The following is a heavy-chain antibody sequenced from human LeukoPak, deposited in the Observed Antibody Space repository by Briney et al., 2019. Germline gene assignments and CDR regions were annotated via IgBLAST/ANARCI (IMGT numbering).Heavy chain of an antibody. J-gene: IGHJ4*02. V-gene: IGHV4-39*01. Sequence: SETLSLTCTVSGGSISSSSYYWGWIRQPPGKGLEWIGSIYYSGSTYYNPSLKSRVTISVDTSKNQFSLKLSSVTAADTAVYYCARVQKKQWRSVHFDYWGQGTLVTVSS. CDR2: IYYSGST. CDR3: ARVQKKQWRSVHFDY. CDR1: GGSISSSSYY. D-gene: IGHD6-19*01.